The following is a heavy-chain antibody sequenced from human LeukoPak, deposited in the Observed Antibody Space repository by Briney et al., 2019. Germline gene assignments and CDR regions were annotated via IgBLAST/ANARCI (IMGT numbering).Heavy chain of an antibody. D-gene: IGHD3-16*01. CDR1: GFTFSSYA. CDR3: ARWTEGGDY. V-gene: IGHV3-48*04. CDR2: ISSSGSTI. Sequence: GGSLRLSCAASGFTFSSYAMSWARQAPGKGLEWVSYISSSGSTIYYADSVKGQFTISRDNARNSLYLQMNSLRAEDTAVYYCARWTEGGDYWGQGTLVTVSS. J-gene: IGHJ4*02.